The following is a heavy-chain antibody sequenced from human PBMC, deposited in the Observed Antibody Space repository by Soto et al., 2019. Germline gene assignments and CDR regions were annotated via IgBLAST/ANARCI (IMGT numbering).Heavy chain of an antibody. J-gene: IGHJ4*02. D-gene: IGHD5-18*01. Sequence: ASVKVSCKVSGYTLTELSMHWVRQAPGKGLEWMGGFDPEDGETIYAQKFQGRVTMTEDTSTDTAYMELSSLRSEDTAVYYCATYSRIQLWSHLDFWCQGTLVTVFS. CDR1: GYTLTELS. V-gene: IGHV1-24*01. CDR2: FDPEDGET. CDR3: ATYSRIQLWSHLDF.